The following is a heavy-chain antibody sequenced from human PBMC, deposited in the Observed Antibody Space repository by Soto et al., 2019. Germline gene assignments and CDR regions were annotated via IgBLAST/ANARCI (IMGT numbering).Heavy chain of an antibody. CDR3: ASAAGEARLPNDAFDI. Sequence: QVQLVESGGGVVQPGRSLRLSCAASGFTFSSYGMHWVRQAPGKGLEWVAVIWYDGSNKYYADSVKGRFTISRDNSKNALYRQMNSLRAEDTAVYYCASAAGEARLPNDAFDIWGQGTMVTVSS. CDR1: GFTFSSYG. CDR2: IWYDGSNK. V-gene: IGHV3-33*01. J-gene: IGHJ3*02. D-gene: IGHD3-16*01.